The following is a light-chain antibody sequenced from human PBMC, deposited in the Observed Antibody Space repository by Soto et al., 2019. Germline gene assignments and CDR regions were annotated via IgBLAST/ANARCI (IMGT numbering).Light chain of an antibody. J-gene: IGLJ3*02. CDR2: EVS. V-gene: IGLV2-14*02. CDR3: QSYDNSLSGSRV. CDR1: SSDVGRYNL. Sequence: QSALTQPASVSGSPGQSITISCTGTSSDVGRYNLVSWYQQHPGKAPKLMISEVSNRPSGVSNRFSGSKSGNTASLTISGLQAEDEADYYCQSYDNSLSGSRVFGGGTKLTVL.